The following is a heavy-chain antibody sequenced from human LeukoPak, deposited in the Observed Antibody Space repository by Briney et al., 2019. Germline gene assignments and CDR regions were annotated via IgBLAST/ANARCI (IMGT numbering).Heavy chain of an antibody. D-gene: IGHD6-13*01. CDR1: GGSIRSRSDY. CDR2: IYYSGLT. CDR3: ARHGSGSSSSWYDN. J-gene: IGHJ5*02. V-gene: IGHV4-39*01. Sequence: SETLSLTCTVSGGSIRSRSDYWGWIRQPPGKGMEWIGSIYYSGLTYNNPSLKSRVTISVDTSKNQFSLKVSSVSAADTAVYYCARHGSGSSSSWYDNWGQGTLVTVSS.